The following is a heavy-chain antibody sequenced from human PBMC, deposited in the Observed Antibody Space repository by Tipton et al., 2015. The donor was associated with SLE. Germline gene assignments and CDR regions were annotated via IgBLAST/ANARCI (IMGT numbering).Heavy chain of an antibody. CDR2: IYTSGST. CDR1: GGSISSGSDY. J-gene: IGHJ4*02. CDR3: ARVAPTEVFDY. Sequence: LRLSCAVSGGSISSGSDYWIWIRQPAGKGLEWIGHIYTSGSTNYNPSLKSRVTISVDMSKNQVSLKLSSVTAADTAVYYCARVAPTEVFDYWGQGTLVTVSS. V-gene: IGHV4-61*09. D-gene: IGHD1-1*01.